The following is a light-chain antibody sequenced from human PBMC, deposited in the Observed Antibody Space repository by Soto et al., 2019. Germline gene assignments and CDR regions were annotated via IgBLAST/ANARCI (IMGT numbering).Light chain of an antibody. CDR2: KVS. V-gene: IGKV2-30*01. J-gene: IGKJ2*01. Sequence: DVVMTQSPLSLPVTLGQPASISCRSSQSLVYRDGNTYLTWFQQRPGQSPRRLIYKVSNRDSGVPDTFSGSGSGSDFTLNISRVEAADVGVYYCLQGTHWPYTFGQGTKLEIK. CDR3: LQGTHWPYT. CDR1: QSLVYRDGNTY.